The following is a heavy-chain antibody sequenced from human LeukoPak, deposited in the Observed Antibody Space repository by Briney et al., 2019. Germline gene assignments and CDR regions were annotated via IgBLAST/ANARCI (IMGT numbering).Heavy chain of an antibody. CDR2: IFYSGNT. CDR1: GGSISSTSYY. V-gene: IGHV4-39*01. J-gene: IGHJ5*01. Sequence: KASETLSLTCIVSGGSISSTSYYWGWIRQPPGKGLEWIGNIFYSGNTDYNPSLKSRVTMSVDTSKNQFSLKLSSVTATDTALYYCARRAGYNTGWYWFDSWGQGALVTVSS. CDR3: ARRAGYNTGWYWFDS. D-gene: IGHD6-19*01.